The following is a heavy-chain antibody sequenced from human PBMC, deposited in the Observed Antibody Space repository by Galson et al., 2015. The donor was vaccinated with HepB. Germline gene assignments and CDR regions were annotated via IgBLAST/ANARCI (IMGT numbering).Heavy chain of an antibody. D-gene: IGHD3-22*01. J-gene: IGHJ4*02. CDR3: ARVRYFYDSRAQGAMSYYFDY. CDR1: GGSISSDTYY. V-gene: IGHV4-39*01. Sequence: ETLSLTCSVSGGSISSDTYYWGWIRQPPGKGLEWIGIISYSGSADYNTSLQSRVTISIDTSKSQFSLKLRSVTAADTAIYYCARVRYFYDSRAQGAMSYYFDYWGQGTLVTVSS. CDR2: ISYSGSA.